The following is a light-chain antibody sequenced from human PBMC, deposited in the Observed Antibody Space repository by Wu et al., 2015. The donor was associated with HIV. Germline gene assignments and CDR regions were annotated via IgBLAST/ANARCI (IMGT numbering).Light chain of an antibody. V-gene: IGKV3-15*01. CDR1: QIIATN. J-gene: IGKJ1*01. Sequence: EIVLTQSPATLSVSPGGRVTLSCRASQIIATNLAWYQQKPGQPPRLLIYDASTRATGFPARFSGGGSGTEFTLTISTLQSADVAVYYCQQYNDWPQTFGQGTKVEI. CDR3: QQYNDWPQT. CDR2: DAS.